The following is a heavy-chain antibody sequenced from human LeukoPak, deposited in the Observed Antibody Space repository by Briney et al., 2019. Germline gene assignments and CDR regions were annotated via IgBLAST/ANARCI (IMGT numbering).Heavy chain of an antibody. J-gene: IGHJ5*02. CDR2: IYYSGST. V-gene: IGHV4-30-4*01. CDR1: GGSISSGDYY. Sequence: SETLSLTCTVSGGSISSGDYYWSWIPQPPGKGLEWIGYIYYSGSTYYNPSLKSRVTISVDTSKNQFSLKLSAVTAADTAVYYCASSPKSNNWFDPWGQGTLVTVSS. CDR3: ASSPKSNNWFDP.